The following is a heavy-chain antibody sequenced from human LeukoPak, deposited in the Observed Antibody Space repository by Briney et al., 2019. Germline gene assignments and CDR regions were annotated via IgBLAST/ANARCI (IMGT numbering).Heavy chain of an antibody. V-gene: IGHV3-9*01. J-gene: IGHJ4*02. CDR2: ISSNSDTI. CDR1: GFTLGDYD. Sequence: GGSLRLSCAASGFTLGDYDIHWVRQAPGKGPEWVSSISSNSDTIAYAEPVKGRFTVSRDNTINSLYLQMDSLRVEDTTLYYCLTSSFDHWGQGTLVTVSS. CDR3: LTSSFDH.